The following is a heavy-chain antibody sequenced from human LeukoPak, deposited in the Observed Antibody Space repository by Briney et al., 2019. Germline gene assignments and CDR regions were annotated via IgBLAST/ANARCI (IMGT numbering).Heavy chain of an antibody. CDR3: ARDLFERTSIAARPSYYYGMDV. D-gene: IGHD6-6*01. J-gene: IGHJ6*02. V-gene: IGHV4-31*03. CDR2: IYYSGST. Sequence: SETLSLTCTVSGGSISSGGYYWSWIRQHPGKGLEWIGYIYYSGSTYYNPSLKSRVTISVDTSKNQFSLKLSSVTAADTAVYYCARDLFERTSIAARPSYYYGMDVWGQGTTVTVSS. CDR1: GGSISSGGYY.